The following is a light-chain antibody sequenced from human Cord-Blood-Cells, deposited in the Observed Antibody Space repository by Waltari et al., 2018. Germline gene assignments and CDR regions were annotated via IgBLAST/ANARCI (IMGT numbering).Light chain of an antibody. Sequence: ILMTQSPATLSVSPGESATLSCRASQSVSSNLAWYQQKPGQPPRLLIYVASTRATGIPARFSGSGSGTEFTLTISSLQSEDFAVYYCQQYNNWPPGKSVTFGQGTKLEIK. J-gene: IGKJ2*01. CDR2: VAS. CDR3: QQYNNWPPGKSVT. CDR1: QSVSSN. V-gene: IGKV3-15*01.